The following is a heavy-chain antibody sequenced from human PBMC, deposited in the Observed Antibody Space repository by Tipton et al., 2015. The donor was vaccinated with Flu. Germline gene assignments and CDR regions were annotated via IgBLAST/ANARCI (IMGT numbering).Heavy chain of an antibody. D-gene: IGHD3-3*01. CDR3: ARERGTIFGGVIIPNYYYYYGMDV. Sequence: QVQLVQSGAEVKKPGASVKVSCKASGYTFTSYGISWVRQAPGQGLEWMGWISAYNGNTNYAQKLQGRVTMTTDTSTSTAYMELRSLRSDDTAVYYCARERGTIFGGVIIPNYYYYYGMDVWGQGTTVTVSS. J-gene: IGHJ6*02. CDR2: ISAYNGNT. V-gene: IGHV1-18*01. CDR1: GYTFTSYG.